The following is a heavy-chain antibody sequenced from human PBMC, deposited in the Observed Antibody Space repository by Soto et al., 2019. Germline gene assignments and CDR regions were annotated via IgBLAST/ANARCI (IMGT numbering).Heavy chain of an antibody. D-gene: IGHD6-19*01. V-gene: IGHV3-15*01. CDR3: TTSAVPGAPGAFGF. CDR2: VKIIRDGGPTNYGTT. Sequence: EVQLVESGGCLVEPGGSLTLSCAASGLGLSNPYINWVRQAPGKGLEWFGRVKIIRDGGPTNYGTTDYAAPVKGRFTISTEDSKNTRYLQMSSLNTEDTAVYFCTTSAVPGAPGAFGFWGQGTMVTVSS. J-gene: IGHJ3*01. CDR1: GLGLSNPY.